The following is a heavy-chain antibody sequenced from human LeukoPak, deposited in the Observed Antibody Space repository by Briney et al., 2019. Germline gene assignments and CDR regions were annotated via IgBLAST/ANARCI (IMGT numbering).Heavy chain of an antibody. Sequence: GGPLRLSCAASGFTFSSYGMHWVRQAPGKGLEWVAVISYDGSNKYYADSVKGRFTISRDNSKNMLYLQMNSLRAEDTAVYYCAKWKYSNSGIDDYWGQGTLVTVSS. D-gene: IGHD6-6*01. J-gene: IGHJ4*02. CDR3: AKWKYSNSGIDDY. CDR1: GFTFSSYG. CDR2: ISYDGSNK. V-gene: IGHV3-30*18.